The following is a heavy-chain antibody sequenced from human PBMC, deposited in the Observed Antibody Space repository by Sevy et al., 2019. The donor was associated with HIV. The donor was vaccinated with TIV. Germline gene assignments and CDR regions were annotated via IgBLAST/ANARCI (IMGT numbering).Heavy chain of an antibody. Sequence: GGSLRLSCAASGFTFSSYSMNWVRQAPGKGLEWVSYISSSSSTIYYADSVKGRFTISRDNAKNSLYLQMNSLRDEDTAGYYCARVSLSLGYYYYYMDVWGKGTTVTVSS. CDR3: ARVSLSLGYYYYYMDV. CDR2: ISSSSSTI. CDR1: GFTFSSYS. V-gene: IGHV3-48*02. D-gene: IGHD3-16*01. J-gene: IGHJ6*03.